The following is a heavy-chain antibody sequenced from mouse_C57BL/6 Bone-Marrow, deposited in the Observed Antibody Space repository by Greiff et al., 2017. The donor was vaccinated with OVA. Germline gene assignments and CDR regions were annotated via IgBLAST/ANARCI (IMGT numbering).Heavy chain of an antibody. V-gene: IGHV6-3*01. J-gene: IGHJ4*01. CDR3: TVRVVATGAMDY. CDR1: GFTFSNYW. Sequence: EVKLQESGGGLVQPGGSMKLSCVASGFTFSNYWMNWVRQSPEKGLEWVAQIRLKSDNYATHYAESVKGRFTISRDDSKSSVYLQMNNLRAEDTGIYYCTVRVVATGAMDYWGQGTSVTVSS. CDR2: IRLKSDNYAT. D-gene: IGHD1-1*01.